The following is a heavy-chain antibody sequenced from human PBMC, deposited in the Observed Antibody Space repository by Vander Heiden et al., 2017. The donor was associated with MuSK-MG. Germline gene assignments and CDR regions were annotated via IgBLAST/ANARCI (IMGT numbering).Heavy chain of an antibody. CDR2: IKSKTEGGTT. CDR1: GFTFSNAW. J-gene: IGHJ3*02. V-gene: IGHV3-15*01. Sequence: EVQLVESGGGLVKPGGSLRLSCAASGFTFSNAWISWVRQAPGKGLGWVGRIKSKTEGGTTDYAAPVKGRFTISRDDSKNTLYLQMNSLKTEDTAEYYCTTGRLIWGQGTMVTVSS. CDR3: TTGRLI. D-gene: IGHD6-25*01.